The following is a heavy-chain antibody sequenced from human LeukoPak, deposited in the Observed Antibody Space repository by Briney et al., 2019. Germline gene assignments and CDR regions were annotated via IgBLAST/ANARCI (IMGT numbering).Heavy chain of an antibody. D-gene: IGHD1-26*01. CDR1: GFTFSDYY. Sequence: GGSLRLSCAASGFTFSDYYISWIRQPPGKGLEWVSYISSSGSTIYYADSVKGRFTISRDNAKNSLYLQMNSLRAEDTAVYYCARDGARIRYSGSYYTPRADYWGQGTLVTVSS. CDR2: ISSSGSTI. J-gene: IGHJ4*02. V-gene: IGHV3-11*01. CDR3: ARDGARIRYSGSYYTPRADY.